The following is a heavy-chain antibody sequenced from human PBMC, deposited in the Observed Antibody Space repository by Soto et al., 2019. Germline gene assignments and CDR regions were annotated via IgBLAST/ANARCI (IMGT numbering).Heavy chain of an antibody. CDR1: GFTFTSYW. D-gene: IGHD3-3*02. CDR3: TPGGATGKGIYHFED. V-gene: IGHV3-74*01. J-gene: IGHJ4*02. Sequence: EVQLVESGGGLVQPGGSLRLSCAASGFTFTSYWMHWVRQAPGKGLVWVSRIKSDGTTTTYADSVKGRFTISRDNAKNTVFLQMNSLGDEDTAVYYCTPGGATGKGIYHFEDWAQGPRVTVSS. CDR2: IKSDGTTT.